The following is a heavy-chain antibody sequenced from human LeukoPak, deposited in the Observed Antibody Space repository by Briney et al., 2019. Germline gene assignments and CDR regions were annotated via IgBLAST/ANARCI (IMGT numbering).Heavy chain of an antibody. J-gene: IGHJ4*02. D-gene: IGHD1-26*01. CDR2: IYSGGGT. CDR1: GFTVSSHY. CDR3: ARDPYGVGDFDY. Sequence: GGSLRLSCAASGFTVSSHYMSWVRQAPGKGLEWVSLIYSGGGTYYADSVKGRFTISRHTSKNTLYLQMNSLRPDDTAAYYCARDPYGVGDFDYWGQGTLVTVSS. V-gene: IGHV3-53*04.